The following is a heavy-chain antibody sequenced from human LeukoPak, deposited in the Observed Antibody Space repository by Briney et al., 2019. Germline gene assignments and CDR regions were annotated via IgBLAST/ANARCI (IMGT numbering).Heavy chain of an antibody. CDR2: INPNSGGA. Sequence: GASVKVSCKASGYTFTGYYMHWVRQAPGQGLEWMGWINPNSGGAKYAQNFQGRFIMTTDTSISTAYMELTSLRSDDTAVYYCARSSPPTYYHFYYYMDVWGKGSTVTVSS. V-gene: IGHV1-2*02. J-gene: IGHJ6*03. CDR1: GYTFTGYY. CDR3: ARSSPPTYYHFYYYMDV. D-gene: IGHD6-13*01.